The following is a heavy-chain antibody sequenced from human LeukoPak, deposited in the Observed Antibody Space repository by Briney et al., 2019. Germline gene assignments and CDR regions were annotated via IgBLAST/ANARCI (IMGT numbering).Heavy chain of an antibody. V-gene: IGHV3-48*03. J-gene: IGHJ4*02. CDR1: GFTFSSYE. CDR3: ARDRDGFDY. CDR2: ISSSGSTI. Sequence: GGSLRLSCVASGFTFSSYEMNWVRQAPGKGLEWVSYISSSGSTIYYADSVKGRFTISRDNAKNSLYLQMNSLRAEDTAVYYCARDRDGFDYWGQGTLVTVSS. D-gene: IGHD3-10*01.